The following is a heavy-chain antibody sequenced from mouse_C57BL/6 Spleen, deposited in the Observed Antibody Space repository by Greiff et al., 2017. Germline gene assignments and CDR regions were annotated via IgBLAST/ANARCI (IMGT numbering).Heavy chain of an antibody. CDR3: ARDNYGSSYNAMDY. CDR1: GYSITSGYY. D-gene: IGHD1-1*01. CDR2: ISYDGSN. V-gene: IGHV3-6*01. J-gene: IGHJ4*01. Sequence: EVQLVESGPGLVKPSQSLSLTCSVTGYSITSGYYWNWIRQFPGNKLEWMGYISYDGSNNYNPSLKNRISITRDTSKNQFFLKLNSVTTEDTATYYCARDNYGSSYNAMDYWGQGTSVTVSS.